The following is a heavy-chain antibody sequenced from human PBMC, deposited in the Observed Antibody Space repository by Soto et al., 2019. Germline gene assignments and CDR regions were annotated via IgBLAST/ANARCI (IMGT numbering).Heavy chain of an antibody. Sequence: SVEVCCKASGGTFSSYAISWVRQAHGQGLEWMGGIIPIFGTANYAQKFQGRVTITADESTSTAYMELSSLRSEDTAVYYCASKPGIAAAGTLLGMDVWGQGTTVTV. CDR2: IIPIFGTA. CDR3: ASKPGIAAAGTLLGMDV. J-gene: IGHJ6*02. V-gene: IGHV1-69*13. D-gene: IGHD6-13*01. CDR1: GGTFSSYA.